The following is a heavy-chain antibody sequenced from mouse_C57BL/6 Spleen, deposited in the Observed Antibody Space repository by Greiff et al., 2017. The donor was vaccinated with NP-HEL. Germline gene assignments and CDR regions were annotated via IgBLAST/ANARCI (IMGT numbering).Heavy chain of an antibody. V-gene: IGHV1-61*01. CDR2: IYPSDSET. J-gene: IGHJ4*01. Sequence: QVQLQQPGAELVRPGSSVNLSCKASGYTFTSYWMDWVKQRPGQGLEWIGNIYPSDSETHYNQKFKDKATLTVEKSTSTAYMQLSSLTAEDSAVYYCASEQGAMGDWGQGTSVTVST. CDR3: ASEQGAMGD. CDR1: GYTFTSYW.